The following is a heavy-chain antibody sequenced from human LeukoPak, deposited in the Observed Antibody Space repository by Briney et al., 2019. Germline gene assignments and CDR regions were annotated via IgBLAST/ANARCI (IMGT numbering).Heavy chain of an antibody. V-gene: IGHV1-69*04. J-gene: IGHJ6*02. Sequence: SVKVSCKASGGTFSSYAISWVRQASGQGLEWMGRIIPILGIANYAQKFQGRVTITADKSTSTAYMELSSLRSEDTAVYYCARGIQQPSGMDVWGQGTTVTVSS. CDR1: GGTFSSYA. CDR2: IIPILGIA. D-gene: IGHD5-18*01. CDR3: ARGIQQPSGMDV.